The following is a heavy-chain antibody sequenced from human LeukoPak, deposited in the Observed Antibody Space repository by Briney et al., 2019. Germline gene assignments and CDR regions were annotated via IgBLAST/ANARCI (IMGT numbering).Heavy chain of an antibody. V-gene: IGHV4-59*12. Sequence: SETLSLTCTVSGGSISSYSCTWIRQSPGKGLEWIGYIYYSGSTNYNPSLKSRLTISVVTSKNQFSLKLSSVIAADTAVYYCAREWSAFDYWGQGTLVTVSS. CDR1: GGSISSYS. J-gene: IGHJ4*02. CDR2: IYYSGST. CDR3: AREWSAFDY. D-gene: IGHD2-15*01.